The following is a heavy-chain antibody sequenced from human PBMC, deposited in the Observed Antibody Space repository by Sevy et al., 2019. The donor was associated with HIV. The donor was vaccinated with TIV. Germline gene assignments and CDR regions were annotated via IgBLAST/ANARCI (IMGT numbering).Heavy chain of an antibody. CDR2: FDPEDDEK. J-gene: IGHJ4*02. CDR3: ATTKDYYDSCGYPFDY. V-gene: IGHV1-24*01. Sequence: ASVKVSCKVSGYTLTELSVHWVRQAPGKGLEWMATFDPEDDEKIYAQKFQGRVTMTEDTSTDTAYMELSSLRSEDTAVYYCATTKDYYDSCGYPFDYWGQGTLVTVSS. CDR1: GYTLTELS. D-gene: IGHD3-22*01.